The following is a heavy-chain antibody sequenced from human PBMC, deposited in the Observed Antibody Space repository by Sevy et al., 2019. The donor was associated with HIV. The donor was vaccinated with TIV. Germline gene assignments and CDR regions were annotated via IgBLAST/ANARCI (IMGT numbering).Heavy chain of an antibody. V-gene: IGHV3-7*01. J-gene: IGHJ3*02. CDR1: GFTFSSYW. Sequence: GESLKISCAASGFTFSSYWMSWVRQAPGKGLEWAANIKQDGSEKYYVDSVKGRFTISRDNAKNSLYLQMNSLRAEDTALYYCARDKGNYYPDAFDIWGQGTMVTVSS. CDR3: ARDKGNYYPDAFDI. CDR2: IKQDGSEK. D-gene: IGHD3-22*01.